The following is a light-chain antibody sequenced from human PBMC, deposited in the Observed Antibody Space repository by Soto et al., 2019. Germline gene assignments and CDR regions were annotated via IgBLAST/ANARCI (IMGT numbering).Light chain of an antibody. CDR1: QSVGSY. J-gene: IGKJ4*01. V-gene: IGKV3-11*01. Sequence: EIVLTQSPATLSLSPGERATLSCRASQSVGSYLAWFQQKPGQAPRLLIYDASARATGIPARFSGGGSGTDFTLTISSLEPEDFAVYYCHQRYNWPLTFGGGTKVAIK. CDR3: HQRYNWPLT. CDR2: DAS.